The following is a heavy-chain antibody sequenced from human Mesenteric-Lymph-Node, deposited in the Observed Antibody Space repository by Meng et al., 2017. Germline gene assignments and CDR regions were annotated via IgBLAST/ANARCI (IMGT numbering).Heavy chain of an antibody. D-gene: IGHD1-26*01. V-gene: IGHV1-2*06. Sequence: ASVKVSCKASGYTFTGYYMNWVRQAPGQGLEWMGRINPSNGGTNYAQKFQGRVAMTRDTSISTAYMVLSRLRSEDTAVYYCATGTTRFEWELLSYWGQGTLVTVSS. CDR1: GYTFTGYY. J-gene: IGHJ4*02. CDR2: INPSNGGT. CDR3: ATGTTRFEWELLSY.